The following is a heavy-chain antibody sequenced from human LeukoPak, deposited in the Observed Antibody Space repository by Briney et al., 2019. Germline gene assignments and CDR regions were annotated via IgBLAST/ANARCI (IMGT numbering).Heavy chain of an antibody. V-gene: IGHV3-30*18. CDR2: ISYDGSNK. D-gene: IGHD5-18*01. CDR1: GFTFSSYG. J-gene: IGHJ4*02. CDR3: AKVAGYSYVGVYYFDY. Sequence: GGSLRLSCAAPGFTFSSYGMHWVRQAPGKGLEWVAVISYDGSNKYYADSVKGRFTISRDNSKNTLYLQMNSLRAEDTAVYYCAKVAGYSYVGVYYFDYWGQGTLVTVSS.